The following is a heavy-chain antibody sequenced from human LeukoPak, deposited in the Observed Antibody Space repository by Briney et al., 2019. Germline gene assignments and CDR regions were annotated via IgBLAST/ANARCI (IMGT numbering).Heavy chain of an antibody. D-gene: IGHD5-24*01. V-gene: IGHV4-39*07. Sequence: SETLSLTCTVSGGSISSSSYYWGWIRQPPGTGLEWIGEINHSGSTNYNPSLKSRVTISVDTSKNQFSLKLSSVTAADTAVYYCARRGIRWRQYTMQAHNWFDPWGQGTLVTVSS. CDR3: ARRGIRWRQYTMQAHNWFDP. CDR2: INHSGST. CDR1: GGSISSSSYY. J-gene: IGHJ5*02.